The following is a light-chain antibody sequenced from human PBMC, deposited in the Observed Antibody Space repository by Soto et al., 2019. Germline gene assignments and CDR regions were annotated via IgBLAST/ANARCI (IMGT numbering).Light chain of an antibody. CDR1: QTVSTY. V-gene: IGKV1-39*01. Sequence: DTQMTQSPSSLSASVGDRISISCRASQTVSTYLNWYQQKPGKAPTLLISATSTLQSGVPSRFSGIGSGTDFTLTITSLQPEDFATYYCQQTYTTPRTFGQGTKVAIK. CDR3: QQTYTTPRT. CDR2: ATS. J-gene: IGKJ1*01.